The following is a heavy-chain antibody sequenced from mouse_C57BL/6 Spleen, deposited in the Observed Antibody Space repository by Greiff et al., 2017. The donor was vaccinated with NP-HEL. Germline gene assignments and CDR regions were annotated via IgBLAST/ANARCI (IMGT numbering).Heavy chain of an antibody. CDR2: ISSGGSYT. D-gene: IGHD4-1*01. CDR1: GFTFSSYG. J-gene: IGHJ2*01. V-gene: IGHV5-6*01. CDR3: ATLNWDDYFDY. Sequence: EVKLVESGGDLVKPGGSLKLSCAASGFTFSSYGMSWVRQTPDKRLEWVATISSGGSYTYYPDSVKGRFTISRDNAKNTLYLQMSSLKSEDTAMYYCATLNWDDYFDYWGQGTTLTVSS.